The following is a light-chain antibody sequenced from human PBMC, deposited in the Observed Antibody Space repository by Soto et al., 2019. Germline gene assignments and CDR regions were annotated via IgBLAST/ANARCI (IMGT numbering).Light chain of an antibody. Sequence: QSVLTQPASVSGSPGQSITISCTGTSSDVGGYDYVSWYQQHPGKAPKLMIYNVRNRPSGVSNRFSGSKAGNTASLTISGLQAEDEAAYYCSSYTSSSTVEFGGGTKVTVL. CDR1: SSDVGGYDY. V-gene: IGLV2-14*01. CDR2: NVR. CDR3: SSYTSSSTVE. J-gene: IGLJ2*01.